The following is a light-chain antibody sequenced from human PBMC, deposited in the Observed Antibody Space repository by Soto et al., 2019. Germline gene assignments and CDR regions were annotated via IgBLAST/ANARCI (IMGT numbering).Light chain of an antibody. CDR2: AAS. CDR1: QSISSY. V-gene: IGKV1-39*01. J-gene: IGKJ1*01. Sequence: DIQMTQSPSSLSASVGDRVTITCRASQSISSYLYWYQQKPGKAPKLLIYAASSLQSGVPSRFSGSGSGTDFTLTISSQQPEDFGTYYCQQSYSTPPTFGQGTKVAIK. CDR3: QQSYSTPPT.